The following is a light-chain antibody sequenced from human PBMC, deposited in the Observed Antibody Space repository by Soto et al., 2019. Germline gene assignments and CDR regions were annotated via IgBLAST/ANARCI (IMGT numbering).Light chain of an antibody. V-gene: IGLV2-14*01. J-gene: IGLJ1*01. CDR2: DAR. CDR1: SSDVGGYNF. CDR3: SSYTSISTYV. Sequence: QSLLTQPSSVSGSPGQSITISCPGTSSDVGGYNFVSWYQQHPGKAPKLMIYDARNRPSGVSNRFSGSKSVNTASLTISGLQAEDEADYYCSSYTSISTYVFGTGTKVTVL.